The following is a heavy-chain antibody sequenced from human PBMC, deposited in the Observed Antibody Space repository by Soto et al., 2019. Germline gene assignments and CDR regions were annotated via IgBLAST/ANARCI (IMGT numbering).Heavy chain of an antibody. CDR2: IYYSGST. V-gene: IGHV4-59*01. CDR3: ARSTAYGSGTALFDY. D-gene: IGHD3-10*01. J-gene: IGHJ4*02. CDR1: GGSINSYF. Sequence: QVQLQESGPGLMKPSETLSLTCTVSGGSINSYFWSWIRQPPGKGLEWIGYIYYSGSTNYNPSLKSRVTISVDTSKSQFSLNLSSVTAADTAVYYCARSTAYGSGTALFDYWGQGTLVTVSS.